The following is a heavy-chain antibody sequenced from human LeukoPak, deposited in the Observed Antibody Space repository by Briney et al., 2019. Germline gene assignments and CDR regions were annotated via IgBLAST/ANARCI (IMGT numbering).Heavy chain of an antibody. V-gene: IGHV4-4*07. D-gene: IGHD2-15*01. J-gene: IGHJ5*02. CDR1: GGSISSYY. Sequence: PSETLSLTSTVSGGSISSYYWSWIRQPAGKGLEWIGRIYTSGSTNYNPSLKSRVTMSVDTSKNQFSLKLTSVTAADTAVYYCARSYCSGGSCLNWFDPWGLGTLVTVSS. CDR3: ARSYCSGGSCLNWFDP. CDR2: IYTSGST.